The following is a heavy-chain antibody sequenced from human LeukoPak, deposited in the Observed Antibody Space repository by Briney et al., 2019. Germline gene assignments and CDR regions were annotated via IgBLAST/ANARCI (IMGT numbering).Heavy chain of an antibody. D-gene: IGHD3-22*01. CDR1: GGSISSSSYY. J-gene: IGHJ4*02. V-gene: IGHV4-39*01. Sequence: PSETLSLTCTVSGGSISSSSYYWGWIRQPPGKGLEWIGSIYYSGSTYYNPSLKSRVTISVDTSKNQFSLKLSSVTAADTAVYYCARRGSNYYDSSGNFDYWGQGTLVTVSS. CDR2: IYYSGST. CDR3: ARRGSNYYDSSGNFDY.